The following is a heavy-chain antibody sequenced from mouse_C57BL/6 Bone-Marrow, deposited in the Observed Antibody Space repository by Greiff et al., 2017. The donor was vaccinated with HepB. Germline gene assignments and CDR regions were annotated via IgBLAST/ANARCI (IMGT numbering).Heavy chain of an antibody. CDR1: GYTFTGYW. J-gene: IGHJ3*01. CDR3: ARGGYDYVRGAWFAY. CDR2: ILPGSGST. Sequence: VQLQQSGAELMKPGASVKLSCKATGYTFTGYWIEWVKQRPGHGLEWIGEILPGSGSTNYNEKFKGKATFTADTSSSTAYMQLSSLTTEDSAIYYCARGGYDYVRGAWFAYWGQGTLVTVSA. D-gene: IGHD2-4*01. V-gene: IGHV1-9*01.